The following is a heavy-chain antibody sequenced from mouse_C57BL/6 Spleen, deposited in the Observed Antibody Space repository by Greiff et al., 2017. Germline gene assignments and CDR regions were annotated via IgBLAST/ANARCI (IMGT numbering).Heavy chain of an antibody. D-gene: IGHD2-14*01. CDR3: TRSTIGAMDY. J-gene: IGHJ4*01. Sequence: VQLQQPGPELVKPGASVKISCKASGYSFTDYNMNWVKQSNGKSLEWIGVINPNYGTTSYNQKFKGKATLTVDQSSSTAYMQRNSLTSEDSAFYYCTRSTIGAMDYWGQGTSVTVSS. CDR2: INPNYGTT. V-gene: IGHV1-39*01. CDR1: GYSFTDYN.